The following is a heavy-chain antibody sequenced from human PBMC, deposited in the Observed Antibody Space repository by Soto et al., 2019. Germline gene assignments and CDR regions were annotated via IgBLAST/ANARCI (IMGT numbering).Heavy chain of an antibody. V-gene: IGHV4-31*03. Sequence: QVQLQESGPGLVKPSQPLSLTCTVSGGSISSGGYYWSWIRQHPGKGLEWIGYIYYSGSTYYNPSLKSRVTISVDTSKNQFSLKLSSVTAADTAVYYCAREFLRLHYFDYWGQGTLVTVSS. CDR1: GGSISSGGYY. J-gene: IGHJ4*02. D-gene: IGHD5-12*01. CDR2: IYYSGST. CDR3: AREFLRLHYFDY.